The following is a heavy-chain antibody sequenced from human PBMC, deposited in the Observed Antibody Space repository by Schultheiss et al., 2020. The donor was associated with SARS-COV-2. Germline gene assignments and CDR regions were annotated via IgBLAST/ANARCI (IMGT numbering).Heavy chain of an antibody. CDR1: GGSISTTNW. CDR3: ARGRGYCSGGSCYLPTHYYYYGMDV. J-gene: IGHJ6*02. V-gene: IGHV4-4*02. CDR2: INHSGST. D-gene: IGHD2-15*01. Sequence: SETLSLTCAVSGGSISTTNWWGWVRQPPGRGLEWIGEINHSGSTNYNPSLKSRVTISVDTSKNQFSLKLSSVTAADTAVYYCARGRGYCSGGSCYLPTHYYYYGMDVWGQGTTVTVSS.